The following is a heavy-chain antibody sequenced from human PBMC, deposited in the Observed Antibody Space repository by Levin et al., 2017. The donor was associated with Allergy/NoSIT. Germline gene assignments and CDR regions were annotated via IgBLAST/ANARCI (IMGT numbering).Heavy chain of an antibody. J-gene: IGHJ6*02. D-gene: IGHD3-22*01. CDR3: ARGNYDSGGYLYYGMDV. CDR2: INHSGST. CDR1: GGSFSGYY. V-gene: IGHV4-34*01. Sequence: ESLKISCAVYGGSFSGYYWSWIRQPPGKGLEWIGEINHSGSTNYNPSLKSRVTISVDTSKNQFSLKLSSVTAADTAVYYCARGNYDSGGYLYYGMDVWGQGTTVTVSS.